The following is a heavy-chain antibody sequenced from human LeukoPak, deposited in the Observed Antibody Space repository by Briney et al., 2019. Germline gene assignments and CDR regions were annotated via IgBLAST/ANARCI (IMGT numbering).Heavy chain of an antibody. D-gene: IGHD6-13*01. CDR1: GCSISSYY. CDR2: IYYSGST. Sequence: SETLSLTCTASGCSISSYYWSWIRQPPGKGLEWIGYIYYSGSTNYNPSLKSRVTISVDTSKNQFSLKLSSVTAADTAVYYCARGIRYTSSRFDPWGQGTLVTVSS. V-gene: IGHV4-59*01. CDR3: ARGIRYTSSRFDP. J-gene: IGHJ5*02.